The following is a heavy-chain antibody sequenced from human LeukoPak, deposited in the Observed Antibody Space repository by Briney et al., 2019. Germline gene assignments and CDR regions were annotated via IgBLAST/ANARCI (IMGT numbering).Heavy chain of an antibody. Sequence: ASVTVSRMASRYTFTNYGISWVRQAPGQGLEWMGWMSAYNGNTNYAQKLQGRVTMTTDTSTSTAYMELRSLRSDDTAVYYCARVDGCYFGGGPFVPWGQGTRVTGSS. J-gene: IGHJ5*02. V-gene: IGHV1-18*01. D-gene: IGHD3-9*01. CDR3: ARVDGCYFGGGPFVP. CDR2: MSAYNGNT. CDR1: RYTFTNYG.